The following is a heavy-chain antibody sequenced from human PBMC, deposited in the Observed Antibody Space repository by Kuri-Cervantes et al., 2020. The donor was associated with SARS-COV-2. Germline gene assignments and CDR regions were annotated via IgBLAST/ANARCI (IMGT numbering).Heavy chain of an antibody. CDR1: GGSISSYY. CDR2: IYHSGTT. Sequence: SETLSLTCTVSGGSISSYYWGWIRQSPGKGLEWIGSIYHSGTTYHNPSLKSRVTISVDTPNNQFSLRLSSVTAADTAVYYCARGGVLPDYYYYGLDVWGRGTTVTVSS. D-gene: IGHD3-10*01. CDR3: ARGGVLPDYYYYGLDV. V-gene: IGHV4-38-2*02. J-gene: IGHJ6*02.